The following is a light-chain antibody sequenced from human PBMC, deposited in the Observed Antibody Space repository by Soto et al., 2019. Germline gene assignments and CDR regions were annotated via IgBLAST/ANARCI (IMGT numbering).Light chain of an antibody. V-gene: IGKV3-11*01. J-gene: IGKJ2*01. CDR3: QQRSNWPRT. CDR2: DAS. Sequence: EIVLTQSPATLSLSPGERATLSCRASQSVSNNLGWYQQKPGQAPRLLIYDASNRATDILARFSGSGSGTDFTLTINSLEPEDFAVYYCQQRSNWPRTFGQGTKLEIK. CDR1: QSVSNN.